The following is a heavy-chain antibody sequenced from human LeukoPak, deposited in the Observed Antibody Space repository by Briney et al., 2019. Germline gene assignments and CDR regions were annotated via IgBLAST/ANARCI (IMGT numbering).Heavy chain of an antibody. V-gene: IGHV4-59*08. J-gene: IGHJ5*02. Sequence: SETLSLTCTVSGGSISSYYWSWIRQPPGKGLEWIGYIYYSGSTNYNPSLKSRVTISVDTSKNQFSLKLSSVTAADTAVYYCARQGYSSSWHRGWFDPWGQGTLVTVSS. CDR1: GGSISSYY. CDR2: IYYSGST. D-gene: IGHD6-13*01. CDR3: ARQGYSSSWHRGWFDP.